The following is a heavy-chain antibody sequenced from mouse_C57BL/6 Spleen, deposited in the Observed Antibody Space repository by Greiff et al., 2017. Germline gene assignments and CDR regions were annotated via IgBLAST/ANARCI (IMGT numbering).Heavy chain of an antibody. J-gene: IGHJ4*01. V-gene: IGHV1-80*01. CDR2: LYTGAGDT. Sequence: LVESGAELVKPGASVKISCKASGYAFSSYWMNWVKQRPGKGLEWIGQLYTGAGDTTYNGKFKGKATLTADKSSSTAYLQLSSLTSEDSAVYFGAKEGSSPYAMDYWGQGTSVTVSS. CDR3: AKEGSSPYAMDY. CDR1: GYAFSSYW. D-gene: IGHD1-1*01.